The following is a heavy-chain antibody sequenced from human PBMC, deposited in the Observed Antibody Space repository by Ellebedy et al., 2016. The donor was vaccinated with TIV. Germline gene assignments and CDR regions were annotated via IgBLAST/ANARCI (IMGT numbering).Heavy chain of an antibody. D-gene: IGHD5-18*01. V-gene: IGHV3-33*01. CDR2: IWYDRSNK. CDR1: GFTFSSYG. Sequence: GESLKISCAASGFTFSSYGMDWVRQAPGKGLEWVAAIWYDRSNKDYADSVKGRFTISRDNYKNTLYLQMNSLRAEDTAVYYCARDRGGTAMVPWYYYGMDVWGQGTTVTVSS. J-gene: IGHJ6*02. CDR3: ARDRGGTAMVPWYYYGMDV.